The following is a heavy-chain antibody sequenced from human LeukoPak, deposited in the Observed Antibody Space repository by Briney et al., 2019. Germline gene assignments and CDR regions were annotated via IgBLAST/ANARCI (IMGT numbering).Heavy chain of an antibody. D-gene: IGHD5-18*01. Sequence: SETLSLTCTVSGGSISSGSYYWSWIRQPAGKGLEWIGRIYTSGSTNYNPSPKSRLTIPVDTSKHQSSLKLSSVTAAATAVHYCASLGRGYSYGPRFDYWGQGTLVTVSS. CDR2: IYTSGST. J-gene: IGHJ4*02. CDR1: GGSISSGSYY. CDR3: ASLGRGYSYGPRFDY. V-gene: IGHV4-61*02.